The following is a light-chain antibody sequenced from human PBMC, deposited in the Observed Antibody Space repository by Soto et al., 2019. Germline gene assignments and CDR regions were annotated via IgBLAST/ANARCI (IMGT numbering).Light chain of an antibody. V-gene: IGKV3-20*01. Sequence: ESVLTQSPVTLSFAPWERATLSCSSSQSVSSSYLAWYQQKPGQAPRLLIYGAPSRATGIPDRFSGSGSGTDFSLIIGRLEPEDFAVYICQQYGASPWTFGQGTKVDIK. J-gene: IGKJ1*01. CDR1: QSVSSSY. CDR3: QQYGASPWT. CDR2: GAP.